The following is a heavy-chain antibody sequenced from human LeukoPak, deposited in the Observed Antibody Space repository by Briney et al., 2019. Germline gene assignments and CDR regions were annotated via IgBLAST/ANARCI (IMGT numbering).Heavy chain of an antibody. V-gene: IGHV1-8*01. D-gene: IGHD3-22*01. Sequence: AASVKVSCKASGYTFTSYDINWVRQATGQGLEWMGWMNTNVGNTGYAQKFQGRVTLTRNTSISTAYMELSSLRSEDTAVYYCARSRVGYYDSSGYSGYFQHGGQGTLVTVSS. CDR2: MNTNVGNT. CDR1: GYTFTSYD. CDR3: ARSRVGYYDSSGYSGYFQH. J-gene: IGHJ1*01.